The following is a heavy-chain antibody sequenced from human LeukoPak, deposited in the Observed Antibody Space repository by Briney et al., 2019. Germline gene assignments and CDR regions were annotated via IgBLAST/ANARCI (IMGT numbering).Heavy chain of an antibody. Sequence: ASVKVSCKASGYTFTSYGISWVRQAPGQGLEWMGWISAYNGNTNYAQKFQGRVTMTTDPSTSTAYMELRGLRSDDTAVYFCARDPSNSSGRYEIFDYWGQGTLVTVSS. J-gene: IGHJ4*02. D-gene: IGHD6-19*01. CDR2: ISAYNGNT. V-gene: IGHV1-18*01. CDR3: ARDPSNSSGRYEIFDY. CDR1: GYTFTSYG.